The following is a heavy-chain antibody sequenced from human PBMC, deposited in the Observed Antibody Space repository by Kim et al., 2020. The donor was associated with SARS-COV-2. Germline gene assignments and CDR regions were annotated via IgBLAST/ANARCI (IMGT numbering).Heavy chain of an antibody. Sequence: GGSLRLSCAASGFTFSSYAMHWVRQAPGKGLEWVAVISYDGSNKYYADSVKGRFTISRDNSKNTLYLQMNSLRAEDTAVYYCAREDNPIQGPWAIFGVVIVGGDGMDVWGQGTTVTVSS. D-gene: IGHD3-3*01. CDR1: GFTFSSYA. V-gene: IGHV3-30-3*01. J-gene: IGHJ6*02. CDR2: ISYDGSNK. CDR3: AREDNPIQGPWAIFGVVIVGGDGMDV.